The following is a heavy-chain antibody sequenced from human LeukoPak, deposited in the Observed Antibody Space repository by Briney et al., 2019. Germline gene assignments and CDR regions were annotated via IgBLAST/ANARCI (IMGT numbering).Heavy chain of an antibody. CDR1: GFTFSSYW. V-gene: IGHV3-74*01. J-gene: IGHJ4*02. Sequence: GGSLRLSCAASGFTFSSYWMHWVRQAPGKGLVWVSRLNSDGRSTSYADSVKGRFTISRDNAKNTLYLQMNSLRAEDTAVYYCARSYAAGYYDSSGTSDWGQGTLVTVSS. CDR3: ARSYAAGYYDSSGTSD. CDR2: LNSDGRST. D-gene: IGHD3-22*01.